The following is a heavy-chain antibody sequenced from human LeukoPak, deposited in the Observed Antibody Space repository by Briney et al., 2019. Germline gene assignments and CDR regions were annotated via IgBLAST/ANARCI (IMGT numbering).Heavy chain of an antibody. D-gene: IGHD1-26*01. Sequence: PGGSLRLSCAASGFTFSSYSMNWVRQAPGKGLEWVSGINWSGGSTGYADSVKGRFTISRDNAKNSLYLQMNSLRAEDTALYYCARLGVGATRDAFDIWGQGTMVTVSS. J-gene: IGHJ3*02. CDR1: GFTFSSYS. CDR3: ARLGVGATRDAFDI. V-gene: IGHV3-20*04. CDR2: INWSGGST.